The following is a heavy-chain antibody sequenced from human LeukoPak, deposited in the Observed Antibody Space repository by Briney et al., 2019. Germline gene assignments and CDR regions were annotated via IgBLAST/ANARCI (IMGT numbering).Heavy chain of an antibody. V-gene: IGHV3-21*01. CDR2: ISSSSSDI. CDR3: ARAFDTPMGESSHY. D-gene: IGHD5-18*01. CDR1: GFTLSSYS. Sequence: GGSLRLSRAASGFTLSSYSMNRVRPAPGKGLEWVSSISSSSSDINYADSVRGRFTVSRDDAKNSLYLQMNGLRAEDTAVYCCARAFDTPMGESSHYWGQGTLVTVSS. J-gene: IGHJ4*02.